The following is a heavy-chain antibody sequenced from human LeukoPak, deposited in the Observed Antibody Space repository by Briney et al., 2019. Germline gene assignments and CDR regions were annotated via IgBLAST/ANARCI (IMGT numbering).Heavy chain of an antibody. D-gene: IGHD3-10*01. J-gene: IGHJ4*02. Sequence: ASVKVSCKVSGYTLTELSMHWVRQAPGKGLEWMGGFDPEDGETIYAQKFQGRVTMTEDTSTDTAYMELSSLRSEDTAVYYCTLGYGSGSYYNLPDFEYWGQGTLVTVSS. V-gene: IGHV1-24*01. CDR3: TLGYGSGSYYNLPDFEY. CDR1: GYTLTELS. CDR2: FDPEDGET.